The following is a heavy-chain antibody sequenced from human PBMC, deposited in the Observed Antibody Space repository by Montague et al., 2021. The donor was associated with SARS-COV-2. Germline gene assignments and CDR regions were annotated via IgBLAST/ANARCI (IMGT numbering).Heavy chain of an antibody. D-gene: IGHD3-10*01. V-gene: IGHV3-9*01. CDR1: GFTFDDYA. Sequence: SLRLSCAASGFTFDDYAMPWVRQAPGKGLEWVSGISWNSGTIGYSDSVKGRFTISRDNAKNSLYVQMNSLRAEDTALYYCAKDIRRGSGNYSYYYGMDVWGQGTTVTVSS. CDR2: ISWNSGTI. J-gene: IGHJ6*02. CDR3: AKDIRRGSGNYSYYYGMDV.